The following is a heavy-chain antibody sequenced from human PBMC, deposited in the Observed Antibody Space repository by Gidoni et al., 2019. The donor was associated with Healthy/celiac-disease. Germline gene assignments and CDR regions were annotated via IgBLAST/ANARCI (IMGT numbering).Heavy chain of an antibody. CDR2: IIPIFGTA. D-gene: IGHD5-12*01. CDR1: GGTFSSYA. J-gene: IGHJ2*01. CDR3: ARPLYGGMATPGGWYFDL. V-gene: IGHV1-69*01. Sequence: QVQLVQSGAEVQKPGSSVKVSCKASGGTFSSYAISWVRQAPGQGLEWVGGIIPIFGTANYAKKFQGRVTITADESTSTAYMELSSLRSEDTAVYYCARPLYGGMATPGGWYFDLWGRGTLVTVSS.